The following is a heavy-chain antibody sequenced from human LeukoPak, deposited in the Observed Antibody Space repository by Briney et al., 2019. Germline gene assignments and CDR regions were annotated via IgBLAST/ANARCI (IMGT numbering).Heavy chain of an antibody. J-gene: IGHJ5*02. CDR2: INGDGSST. V-gene: IGHV3-74*01. D-gene: IGHD3-10*01. CDR1: GFTFSPYW. Sequence: GGSLRLSCAASGFTFSPYWMHCVRQAPGTGLVWVSRINGDGSSTDYADSVKGRFTISRDNAKNTLYLQMNSLTAEDTAIYSCARDIRGSGNYGWFDPWGQGTLVTVSS. CDR3: ARDIRGSGNYGWFDP.